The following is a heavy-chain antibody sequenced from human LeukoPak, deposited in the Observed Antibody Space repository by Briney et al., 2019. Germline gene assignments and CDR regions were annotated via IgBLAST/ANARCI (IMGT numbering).Heavy chain of an antibody. J-gene: IGHJ4*02. Sequence: ASVKVSCKASGGTFSSHAISWVRQAPGQGLEWMGGIIPIFDTANYAQKFRGRVTITTDESTSTAYMELSSLRSEDTALYYCARDSGLLCSGGSCYSGMDYWGQGTLVTVSS. V-gene: IGHV1-69*05. CDR3: ARDSGLLCSGGSCYSGMDY. CDR2: IIPIFDTA. D-gene: IGHD2-15*01. CDR1: GGTFSSHA.